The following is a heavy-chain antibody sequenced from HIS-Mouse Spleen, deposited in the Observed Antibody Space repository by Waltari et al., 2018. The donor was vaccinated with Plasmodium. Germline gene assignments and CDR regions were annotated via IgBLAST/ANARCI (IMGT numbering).Heavy chain of an antibody. D-gene: IGHD1-26*01. V-gene: IGHV4-34*01. CDR2: INHSGST. CDR3: VRGGIVGATIDY. Sequence: QVQLQQWGAGLLTPSETLSLTCAVYGGSFSGYYWSWIRQPPGKGLEWIGEINHSGSTNYNPSLKSRVTISVDTSKNQFSLKLSSVTAADTAVYYCVRGGIVGATIDYWGQGTLVTVSS. CDR1: GGSFSGYY. J-gene: IGHJ4*02.